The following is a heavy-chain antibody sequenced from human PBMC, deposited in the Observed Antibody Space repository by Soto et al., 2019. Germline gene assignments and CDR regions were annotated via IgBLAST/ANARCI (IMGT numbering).Heavy chain of an antibody. D-gene: IGHD3-22*01. V-gene: IGHV1-69*13. CDR2: IIPLFAKA. CDR3: ARDGTLYDSSGYYYLY. Sequence: ASVKVSCKASGGTFSRYAISWVRQAPGQGLEWMGGIIPLFAKANYAQKFQGRVTITADESTSTAYMELSSLRSEDTAVYYCARDGTLYDSSGYYYLYWGQGTLVTVPS. CDR1: GGTFSRYA. J-gene: IGHJ4*02.